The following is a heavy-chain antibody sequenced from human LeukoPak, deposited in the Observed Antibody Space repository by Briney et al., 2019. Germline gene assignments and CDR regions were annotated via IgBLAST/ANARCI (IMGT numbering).Heavy chain of an antibody. CDR3: GRDPSARVTIDF. Sequence: PGGSLRLSCAASGFTFSKYAMHWVRQAPGKGLEGVAIVSHDGRNQYYAESVKGRFTISRDSSKNTVSLQMNSLRAGDSALYYCGRDPSARVTIDFWGQGTLVTVSS. V-gene: IGHV3-30*04. J-gene: IGHJ4*02. D-gene: IGHD5-24*01. CDR2: VSHDGRNQ. CDR1: GFTFSKYA.